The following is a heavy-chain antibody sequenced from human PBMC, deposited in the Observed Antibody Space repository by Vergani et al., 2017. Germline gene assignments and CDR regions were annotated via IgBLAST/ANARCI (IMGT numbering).Heavy chain of an antibody. CDR3: ARVASGHYYYYMDV. Sequence: QVQLQQWGAGLLKPSETLSLTCAVYGGSFSGYYWSWIRQPPGKGLEWIGEINHSGSTNYNPPLKSRVTMSVDTSKNQFSLKLSSVTAADTAVYYCARVASGHYYYYMDVWGKGTTVTVSS. V-gene: IGHV4-34*01. J-gene: IGHJ6*03. CDR2: INHSGST. CDR1: GGSFSGYY.